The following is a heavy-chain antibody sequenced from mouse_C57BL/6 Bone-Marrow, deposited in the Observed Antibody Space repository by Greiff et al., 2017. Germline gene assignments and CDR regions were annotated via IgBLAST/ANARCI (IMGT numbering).Heavy chain of an antibody. J-gene: IGHJ1*03. V-gene: IGHV1-81*01. CDR2: IYPRSGNT. D-gene: IGHD1-1*01. Sequence: QVQLQQSGAELARPGASVKLSCKASGYTFTSYGISWVKQRTGQGLEWIGEIYPRSGNTYYNEKFKGKATLTADKSSSTAYMELRSLTSEDSAVYFCATITTVVDWYFDGWGTGTTVTVSS. CDR1: GYTFTSYG. CDR3: ATITTVVDWYFDG.